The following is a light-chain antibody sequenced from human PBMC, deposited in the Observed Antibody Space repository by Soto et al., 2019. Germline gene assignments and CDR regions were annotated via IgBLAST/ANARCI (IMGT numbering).Light chain of an antibody. CDR1: QSISSW. J-gene: IGKJ1*01. V-gene: IGKV1-5*03. CDR2: KAS. Sequence: DIPMTQSPSTLSASVGDRVTITCRSSQSISSWLACYQQKPVKAPKLLIYKASSLESGVPSRFSGSGSGTEFTLTIILLQPDDFATYYCQQYNSYSRTFGQGTKWAIQ. CDR3: QQYNSYSRT.